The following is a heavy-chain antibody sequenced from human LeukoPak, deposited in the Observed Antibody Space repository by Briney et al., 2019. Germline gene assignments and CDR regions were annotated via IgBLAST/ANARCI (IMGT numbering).Heavy chain of an antibody. CDR1: GGSISSGDYY. CDR2: IYYSGST. D-gene: IGHD3-10*01. V-gene: IGHV4-30-4*08. J-gene: IGHJ6*03. CDR3: ARESITMVRGTYYYYYYYMDV. Sequence: PSQTLSLTCTVSGGSISSGDYYWSWIRQPPGKGLEWIGYIYYSGSTYHNPSLKSRVTISVDTSKNQFSLKLSSVTAADTAVYYCARESITMVRGTYYYYYYYMDVWGKGTTVTVSS.